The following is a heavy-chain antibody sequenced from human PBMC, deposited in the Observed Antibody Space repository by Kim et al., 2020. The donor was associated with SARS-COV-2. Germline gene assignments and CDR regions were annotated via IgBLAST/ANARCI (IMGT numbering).Heavy chain of an antibody. CDR1: GYTFTTYA. D-gene: IGHD4-17*01. V-gene: IGHV1-3*01. Sequence: SVKVSCKASGYTFTTYAIQWVRQAPGQRLEWMGWINAGNGNTKYSQKFQGRVTISRDTSATTAYLELSSLTSEDTAIYYCTRELDPTGFYFDYWGQGTLVTVSS. CDR2: INAGNGNT. J-gene: IGHJ4*02. CDR3: TRELDPTGFYFDY.